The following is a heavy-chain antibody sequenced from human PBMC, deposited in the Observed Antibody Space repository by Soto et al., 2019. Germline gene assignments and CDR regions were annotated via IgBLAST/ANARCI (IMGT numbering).Heavy chain of an antibody. CDR2: IHGGGGAT. D-gene: IGHD1-1*01. CDR1: GFTFSAYA. J-gene: IGHJ2*01. Sequence: EVQLLESGGGLVQPGGSLRLSCAASGFTFSAYAMGWVRQAPGKGLEWVSTIHGGGGATHYADSVKGRFTISRDDSKHTLYAQTTIRRAEDTAVSTCARFEGPPLEYWYLDFWGRGTLVTVSS. CDR3: ARFEGPPLEYWYLDF. V-gene: IGHV3-23*01.